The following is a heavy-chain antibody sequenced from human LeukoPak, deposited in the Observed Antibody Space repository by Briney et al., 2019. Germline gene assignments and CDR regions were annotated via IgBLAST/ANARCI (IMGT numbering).Heavy chain of an antibody. CDR2: ISYDGSNK. J-gene: IGHJ3*02. CDR1: GFTFSSYA. Sequence: GGSLRLSCAASGFTFSSYAMHWVRQAPGKGLEWVVVISYDGSNKYYANSVKGRFTISRDNSKNPLYLQMNSLRAEDTAVYYCARRGNDAFDIWGQGTMVTVSS. V-gene: IGHV3-30-3*01. D-gene: IGHD3-16*01. CDR3: ARRGNDAFDI.